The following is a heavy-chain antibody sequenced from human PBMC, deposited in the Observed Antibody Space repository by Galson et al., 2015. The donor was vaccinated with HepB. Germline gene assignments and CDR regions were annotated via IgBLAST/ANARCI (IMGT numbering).Heavy chain of an antibody. D-gene: IGHD3-22*01. Sequence: TLSLTCAVSGGSISSGGYSWSWIRQPPGKGLEWIGYIYHSGSTYYNPSLKSRVTISVDTSKNQFSLKLSSVTAADTAVYYGARDAGDSSGYFDYWGQGTLVTVSS. V-gene: IGHV4-30-2*05. CDR3: ARDAGDSSGYFDY. CDR1: GGSISSGGYS. J-gene: IGHJ4*02. CDR2: IYHSGST.